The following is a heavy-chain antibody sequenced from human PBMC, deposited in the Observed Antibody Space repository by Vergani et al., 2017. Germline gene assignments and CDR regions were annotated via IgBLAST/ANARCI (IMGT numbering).Heavy chain of an antibody. J-gene: IGHJ6*01. CDR3: VREVASGYDGAWYSGTGMDV. CDR1: GFSFSSYG. CDR2: IYTSTSAI. Sequence: EVKLVESGGALVQPGGTLRLSCAASGFSFSSYGMNWVRQAPGKGLEWIAYIYTSTSAINYRESVKGRFTISRDNVKNSLYLQMTSLRAEDTAVYYCVREVASGYDGAWYSGTGMDVWGQGTTVTVSS. D-gene: IGHD2-21*02. V-gene: IGHV3-48*01.